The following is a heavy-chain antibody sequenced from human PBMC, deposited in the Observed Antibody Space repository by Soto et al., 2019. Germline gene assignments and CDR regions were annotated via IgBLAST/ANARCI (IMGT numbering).Heavy chain of an antibody. CDR2: IWYDGSNK. J-gene: IGHJ4*02. CDR3: ASALETGDY. Sequence: QVQLVESGGGVVQPGRSLRLSCAASGFTFSNYGMHWVRQAPGKGPEWVAVIWYDGSNKYYADSVKGRFTISRDNSNNTLYLQMNSLRAEDTAVYYCASALETGDYWGQGTLVTVSS. CDR1: GFTFSNYG. D-gene: IGHD3-10*01. V-gene: IGHV3-33*01.